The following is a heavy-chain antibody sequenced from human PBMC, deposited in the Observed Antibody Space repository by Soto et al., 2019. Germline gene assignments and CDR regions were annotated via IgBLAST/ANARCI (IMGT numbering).Heavy chain of an antibody. CDR1: GFTFSSYA. Sequence: EVQLLESGGGLVQPGGSLRLSCAASGFTFSSYAMRWHRQAPGKGMERVSGISGSGGSTYYADSVKSRFTISRDNSKSTLYLPMNSLRAEDTAVYYCAKDQPRSMIFGVVVPRNYDAFDIWGLGRTVTVSS. CDR2: ISGSGGST. D-gene: IGHD3-3*01. CDR3: AKDQPRSMIFGVVVPRNYDAFDI. J-gene: IGHJ3*02. V-gene: IGHV3-23*01.